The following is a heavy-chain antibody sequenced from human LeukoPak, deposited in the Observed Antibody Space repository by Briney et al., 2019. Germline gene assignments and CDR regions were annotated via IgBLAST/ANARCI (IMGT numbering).Heavy chain of an antibody. CDR2: ISGSGGST. CDR3: AKGGKIAAAGYYFDY. Sequence: GGSLRPSCAASGFSFTNYAMSWVRQAPARGLEWVSAISGSGGSTYYADSVKGRFTISRDNSKNTLYLQMNSLRAEDTAVYYCAKGGKIAAAGYYFDYWGQGTLVTVSS. V-gene: IGHV3-23*01. J-gene: IGHJ4*02. D-gene: IGHD6-13*01. CDR1: GFSFTNYA.